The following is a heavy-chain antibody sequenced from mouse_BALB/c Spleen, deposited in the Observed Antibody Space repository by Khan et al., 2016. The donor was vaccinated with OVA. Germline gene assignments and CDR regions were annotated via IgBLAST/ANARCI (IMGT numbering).Heavy chain of an antibody. J-gene: IGHJ3*01. CDR3: ARGFAY. Sequence: EVQLQESGPGLVKPSQSLSLTCTVTGYSITSDYAWNWIRQFPGNKLEWMGYITYSGSTCYIPSLKGRISITRDTSKNQFFLQLNCVTTEDTATNYCARGFAYWGQGTMVTVSA. CDR1: GYSITSDYA. CDR2: ITYSGST. V-gene: IGHV3-2*02.